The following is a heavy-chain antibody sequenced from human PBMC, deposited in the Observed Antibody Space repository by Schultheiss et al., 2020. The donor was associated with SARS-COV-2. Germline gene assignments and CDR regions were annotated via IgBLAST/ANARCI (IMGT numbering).Heavy chain of an antibody. D-gene: IGHD3-3*01. V-gene: IGHV4-30-2*01. CDR2: IYHSGST. CDR3: ARSGWDNDFWSGYHYDAFDI. CDR1: GGSISSGGYS. J-gene: IGHJ3*02. Sequence: SETLSLTCAVSGGSISSGGYSWSWIRQPPGKGLEWIGYIYHSGSTYYNPSLKSRVTISVDTSKNQFSLKLSSVTAADTAVYYCARSGWDNDFWSGYHYDAFDIWGQGTMVTVSS.